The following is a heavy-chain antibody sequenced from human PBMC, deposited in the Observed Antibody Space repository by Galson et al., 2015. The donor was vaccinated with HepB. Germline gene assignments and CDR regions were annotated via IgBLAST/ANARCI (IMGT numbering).Heavy chain of an antibody. CDR1: GGSISNYY. CDR2: IYSSGTT. J-gene: IGHJ4*02. Sequence: LSLTCTVSGGSISNYYWSWIRQPPGKGLEWIGYIYSSGTTNYNPSLKSRVTISVDTSKNQFSLKLSSVTAADTAVYYCARYSYGGYYFDYWGQGTLVTVSS. D-gene: IGHD5-18*01. V-gene: IGHV4-59*08. CDR3: ARYSYGGYYFDY.